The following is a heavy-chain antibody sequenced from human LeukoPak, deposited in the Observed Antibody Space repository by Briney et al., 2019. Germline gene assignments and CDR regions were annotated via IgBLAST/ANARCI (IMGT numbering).Heavy chain of an antibody. J-gene: IGHJ6*04. D-gene: IGHD3-10*02. V-gene: IGHV3-74*01. Sequence: GGSLRLSCVDSGFTFSSYWMHWVRQVPGKGLVWVSRINSDGSRTNYADSVKGRFTISRDNAKNSLYLQMNSLRAEDTAVYYCAELGITMIGGVWGKGTTVTISS. CDR3: AELGITMIGGV. CDR1: GFTFSSYW. CDR2: INSDGSRT.